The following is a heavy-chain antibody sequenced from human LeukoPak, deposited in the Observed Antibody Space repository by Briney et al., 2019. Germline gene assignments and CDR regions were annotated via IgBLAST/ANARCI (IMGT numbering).Heavy chain of an antibody. D-gene: IGHD3-22*01. CDR3: TTLGYHRDS. CDR2: FAGSDTTT. Sequence: GGSLRLSCAASGFDFGAYEMNWVRQAPGKGRGWVAYFAGSDTTTYYADSVKGRFTISRDNATNSLYLQMNRLSAEDTALYYCTTLGYHRDSWGEGTLVTVS. CDR1: GFDFGAYE. V-gene: IGHV3-48*03. J-gene: IGHJ4*02.